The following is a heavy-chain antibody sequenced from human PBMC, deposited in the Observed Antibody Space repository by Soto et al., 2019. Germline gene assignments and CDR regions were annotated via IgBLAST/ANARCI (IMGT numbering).Heavy chain of an antibody. CDR3: ARDRRGAVAAPYYFDY. CDR1: GFTFSSYA. D-gene: IGHD6-19*01. Sequence: GGSLRLSCAASGFTFSSYAMHWVRQAPGKGLEWVAVISYDGSNKYYADSVKGRFTISRDNSKNTLYLQMNSLRAEDTAVYYCARDRRGAVAAPYYFDYWGQGTLVTVSS. J-gene: IGHJ4*02. CDR2: ISYDGSNK. V-gene: IGHV3-30-3*01.